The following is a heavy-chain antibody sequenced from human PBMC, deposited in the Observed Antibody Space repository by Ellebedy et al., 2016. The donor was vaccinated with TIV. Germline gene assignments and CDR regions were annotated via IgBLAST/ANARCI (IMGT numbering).Heavy chain of an antibody. CDR2: MNPNSGNT. Sequence: AASVKVSCKASGYTFTSYDISWVRQATGQGLEWMGWMNPNSGNTGYAQKFQGRVTMTRNTSISTAHMELSSLRSEDTAVYYCARGSPGGYYGVEFAFDIWGQGTTVTVSS. J-gene: IGHJ3*02. V-gene: IGHV1-8*01. CDR1: GYTFTSYD. CDR3: ARGSPGGYYGVEFAFDI. D-gene: IGHD3-3*01.